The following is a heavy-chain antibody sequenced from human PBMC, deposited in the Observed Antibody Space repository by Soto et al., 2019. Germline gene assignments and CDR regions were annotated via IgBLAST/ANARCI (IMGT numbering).Heavy chain of an antibody. V-gene: IGHV3-30-3*01. CDR2: ISYDGSNK. J-gene: IGHJ4*02. D-gene: IGHD2-2*01. CDR1: GFTFSSYA. CDR3: ARSPCSSTSCYPLY. Sequence: GGSLRLSCAASGFTFSSYAMHWVRQAPGKGLEWVAVISYDGSNKYYADSVKGRFTISRDNSKNTLYLQMNSLRAEDTAVYYCARSPCSSTSCYPLYWGQGTLVTVSS.